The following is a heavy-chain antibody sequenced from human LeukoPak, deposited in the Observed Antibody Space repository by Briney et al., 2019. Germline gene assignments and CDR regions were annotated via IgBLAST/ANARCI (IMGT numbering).Heavy chain of an antibody. Sequence: GGSLRLSCAASGFTFSSYEMSWVRQAPGKGLEWVSYISASGSTVYYADSVQGRFTISRDNAKSSLYLQMNSLRAEDTAVYFCARDDYSDSPTYYNGMDVWGQGTAVTVSS. CDR1: GFTFSSYE. D-gene: IGHD4/OR15-4a*01. V-gene: IGHV3-48*03. CDR2: ISASGSTV. J-gene: IGHJ6*02. CDR3: ARDDYSDSPTYYNGMDV.